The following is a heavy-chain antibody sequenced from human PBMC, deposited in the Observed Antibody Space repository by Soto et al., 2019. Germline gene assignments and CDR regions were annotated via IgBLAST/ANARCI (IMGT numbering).Heavy chain of an antibody. CDR1: GGYISSYY. J-gene: IGHJ3*02. CDR3: ARRYGYAFDI. CDR2: IYYSGST. V-gene: IGHV4-59*01. D-gene: IGHD4-17*01. Sequence: SETQSLTSTFSGGYISSYYWSWIQQPPGKGLEWIGYIYYSGSTNYNPSLKSRVTISVDTSKNQFSLKLSSVTAADTAVYYCARRYGYAFDIWGQGTMVTVSS.